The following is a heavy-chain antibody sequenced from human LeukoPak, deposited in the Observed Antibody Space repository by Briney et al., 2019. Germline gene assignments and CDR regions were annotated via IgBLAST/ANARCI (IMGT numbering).Heavy chain of an antibody. CDR2: IYHSGST. J-gene: IGHJ3*02. Sequence: SETLSLTCTVYGYSISSGYYWGWMRQPPGKGLEWIGSIYHSGSTYYNPSLKSRVTISVDTSKNQFSLKLSSVTAADTAVYYCAGESYAFDIWGQGTMVTVSS. CDR1: GYSISSGYY. V-gene: IGHV4-38-2*02. CDR3: AGESYAFDI.